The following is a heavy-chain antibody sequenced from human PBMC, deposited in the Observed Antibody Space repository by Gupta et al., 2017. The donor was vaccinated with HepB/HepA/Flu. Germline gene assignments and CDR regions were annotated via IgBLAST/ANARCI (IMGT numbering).Heavy chain of an antibody. CDR1: GGSISSSSSY. Sequence: QLQLQESGPGLVKPSETLSLTCTVSGGSISSSSSYWGWIRQPPGKGLEWIGSIYYSGSTYYNPSLKSRVTISVDTSKNQFSLKLSSVTAADTAVYYCARLKSFREITMVRGVIMDYYMDVWGKGTTVTVSS. D-gene: IGHD3-10*01. V-gene: IGHV4-39*01. CDR3: ARLKSFREITMVRGVIMDYYMDV. J-gene: IGHJ6*03. CDR2: IYYSGST.